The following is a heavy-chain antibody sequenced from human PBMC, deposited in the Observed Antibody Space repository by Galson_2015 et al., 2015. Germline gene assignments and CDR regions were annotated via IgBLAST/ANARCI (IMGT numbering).Heavy chain of an antibody. J-gene: IGHJ4*02. CDR3: ARGYCSSNNCYVIDY. D-gene: IGHD2-2*01. CDR2: ISYDGSNK. CDR1: GFTFSSYG. Sequence: SLRLSCAASGFTFSSYGMHWVRQAPGKGLEWVAFISYDGSNKYYADSVKGRFTISRDNSKNTLYLQMNSLRAEDTAVYYCARGYCSSNNCYVIDYWGQGTLVTVSS. V-gene: IGHV3-30*03.